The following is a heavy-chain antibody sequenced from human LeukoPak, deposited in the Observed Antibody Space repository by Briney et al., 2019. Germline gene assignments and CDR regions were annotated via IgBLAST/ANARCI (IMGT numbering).Heavy chain of an antibody. D-gene: IGHD6-13*01. CDR2: IHHSGST. J-gene: IGHJ5*02. CDR1: GGSFSGYY. Sequence: PSETLSLTCAVYGGSFSGYYWSWIRQPPGKGLEWIGEIHHSGSTNYNPSLKSRVTISVDTSKNQFSLKLSSVTAADTAVYYCARSPRIAAAGTGWFDPWGQGTLVTVAS. CDR3: ARSPRIAAAGTGWFDP. V-gene: IGHV4-34*01.